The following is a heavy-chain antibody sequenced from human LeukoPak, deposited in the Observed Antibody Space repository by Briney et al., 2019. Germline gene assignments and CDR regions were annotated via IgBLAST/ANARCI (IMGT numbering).Heavy chain of an antibody. Sequence: PGRSLRLSCAASGFTFSSYAMHWVRQAPGRGLEWVAVISYDGSNKYYADSVEGRFPISRDNSKHTLYQQMNGLRTEDTAGYYCARDYYDSSGYELNYFDYWGRRTLVTVSS. CDR3: ARDYYDSSGYELNYFDY. D-gene: IGHD3-22*01. CDR1: GFTFSSYA. J-gene: IGHJ4*02. CDR2: ISYDGSNK. V-gene: IGHV3-30*04.